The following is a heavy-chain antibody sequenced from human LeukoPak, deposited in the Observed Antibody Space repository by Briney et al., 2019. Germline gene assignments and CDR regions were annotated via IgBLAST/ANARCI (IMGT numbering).Heavy chain of an antibody. D-gene: IGHD3-22*01. V-gene: IGHV3-15*01. CDR3: TTGGAYDSSGYYPIDY. Sequence: GGSLRLSCAASGFTFSNAWMSWVRQAPGKGLEWVGRIKSKTDGGTTDYAAPVKGRFTISRDDSKNTLYLQMNSLKNEDTAVYYCTTGGAYDSSGYYPIDYWGQGTLVTVSS. J-gene: IGHJ4*02. CDR2: IKSKTDGGTT. CDR1: GFTFSNAW.